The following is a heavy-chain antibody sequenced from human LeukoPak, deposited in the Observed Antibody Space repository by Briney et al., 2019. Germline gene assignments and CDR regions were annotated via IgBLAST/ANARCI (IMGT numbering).Heavy chain of an antibody. CDR2: IIPIFGTA. CDR1: GGTFSSYA. V-gene: IGHV1-69*05. Sequence: SVNVSCKASGGTFSSYAISWVRQAPGQGLEWMGGIIPIFGTANYAQKFQGRVTITTDESTSTAYMELSSLRSEDTAVYYCAREHTVVVALAIGWFDPWGQGTLVTVSS. CDR3: AREHTVVVALAIGWFDP. J-gene: IGHJ5*02. D-gene: IGHD2-15*01.